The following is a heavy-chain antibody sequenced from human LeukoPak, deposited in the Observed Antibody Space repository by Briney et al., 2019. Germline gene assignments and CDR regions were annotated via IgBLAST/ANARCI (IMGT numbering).Heavy chain of an antibody. CDR1: GGSISSYY. CDR2: FYTRGST. D-gene: IGHD2-15*01. J-gene: IGHJ3*02. Sequence: SETLSLTCTVSGGSISSYYWSWIRQPAGKGLEWIGRFYTRGSTNHNPSLKSRVTMSVDTSKNQFSLKLSSVTAADTAVYYCARGRYCSADICSGGDAFDIWGQGTMVSVSS. CDR3: ARGRYCSADICSGGDAFDI. V-gene: IGHV4-4*07.